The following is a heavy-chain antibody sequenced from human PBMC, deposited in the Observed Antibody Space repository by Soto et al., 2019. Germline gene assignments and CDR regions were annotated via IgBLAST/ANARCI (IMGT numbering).Heavy chain of an antibody. D-gene: IGHD6-6*01. J-gene: IGHJ3*02. V-gene: IGHV3-21*01. CDR2: ISSSSSYI. Sequence: GGSLRLSCAASGFTFSSYSMNWVRQAPGKGLEWVSSISSSSSYIYYADSVKGRFTISRDNAKNSLYLQMNSLRAEDTAVYYCARGDDSSSRGGAFDIWGQGTMVTVSS. CDR1: GFTFSSYS. CDR3: ARGDDSSSRGGAFDI.